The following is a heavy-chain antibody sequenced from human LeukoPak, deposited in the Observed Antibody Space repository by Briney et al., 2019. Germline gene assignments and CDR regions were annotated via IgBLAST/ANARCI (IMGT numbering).Heavy chain of an antibody. J-gene: IGHJ4*02. Sequence: GASVTVSRKASGYTFTGYYMHWVRQAPGQGLEWMGWINPNSGGTNYAQKFQGRVTMTRDTPISTAYMELTSLRSDDTAVYYCARAEVIDYWGQGTLVIVSS. V-gene: IGHV1-2*02. D-gene: IGHD3-22*01. CDR2: INPNSGGT. CDR3: ARAEVIDY. CDR1: GYTFTGYY.